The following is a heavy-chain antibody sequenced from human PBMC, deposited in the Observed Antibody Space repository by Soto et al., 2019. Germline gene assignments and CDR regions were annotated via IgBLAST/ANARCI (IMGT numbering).Heavy chain of an antibody. D-gene: IGHD6-19*01. CDR2: INSNGRT. CDR1: GVSISSDYF. Sequence: QLQLQESGPGLVKPSETLSLTCTVSGVSISSDYFWGWIRQPPGKGLEWIASINSNGRTFYNTSVKSRVTIFVDTSKTHCSLKLASVTAADTAVYRGARLPRTTVHGTGTDSWGQGSLVTVSS. CDR3: ARLPRTTVHGTGTDS. J-gene: IGHJ4*02. V-gene: IGHV4-39*02.